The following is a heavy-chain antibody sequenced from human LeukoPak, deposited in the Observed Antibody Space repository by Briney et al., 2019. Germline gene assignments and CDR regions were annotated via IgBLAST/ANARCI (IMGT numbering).Heavy chain of an antibody. V-gene: IGHV4-59*08. CDR2: IYYSGST. J-gene: IGHJ5*02. D-gene: IGHD3-16*01. Sequence: SSETLSLTCTVSGGSISSYYWSWIRQPPGKGLEWIGYIYYSGSTNYNPSLKSRVTISVDTSKNQFSLKLSSVTAADTAVYYCARRLGASLREQRRGNWFDPWGQGTLVTVSS. CDR3: ARRLGASLREQRRGNWFDP. CDR1: GGSISSYY.